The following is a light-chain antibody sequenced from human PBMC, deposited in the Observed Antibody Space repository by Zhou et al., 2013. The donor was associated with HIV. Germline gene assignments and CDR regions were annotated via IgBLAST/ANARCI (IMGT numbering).Light chain of an antibody. Sequence: ETVLAQSPGTLSLSPGERASLSCRASRSVGYQLAWYQQRRGQGPRLLIYDTSNRATGVPLRFSGSGSGTDFTLTISSLQPEDFATYYCQQLNSYPPTFGPGTKVDIK. CDR3: QQLNSYPPT. J-gene: IGKJ3*01. CDR1: RSVGYQ. CDR2: DTS. V-gene: IGKV3-11*01.